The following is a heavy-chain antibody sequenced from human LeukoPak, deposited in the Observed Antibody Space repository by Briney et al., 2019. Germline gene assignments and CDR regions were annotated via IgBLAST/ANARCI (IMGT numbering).Heavy chain of an antibody. CDR2: FDPEDGET. Sequence: ASVKVSCKVSGYTLTELSMHWVRQAPGKGLEWMGGFDPEDGETIYAQKFQGRVTMTRDMSTSTVYMELSSLRSEDTAVYYCARALGSAPFDYWGQGTLVTVSS. CDR1: GYTLTELS. CDR3: ARALGSAPFDY. V-gene: IGHV1-24*01. J-gene: IGHJ4*02. D-gene: IGHD3-10*01.